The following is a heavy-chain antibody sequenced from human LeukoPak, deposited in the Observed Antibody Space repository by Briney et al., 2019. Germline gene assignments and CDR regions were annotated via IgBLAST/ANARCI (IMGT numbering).Heavy chain of an antibody. J-gene: IGHJ3*02. D-gene: IGHD2-2*01. Sequence: GGSLRLSCAASGFTFTNYAMSWVRQAPGKGLEWVSAISGSGGTTYYADSVKGRFTISRDNSKNTLYLQMNGLRAEDTAVYYCAKDLHTSYTHDAFDIWAKGQWSPSLQ. CDR2: ISGSGGTT. V-gene: IGHV3-23*01. CDR3: AKDLHTSYTHDAFDI. CDR1: GFTFTNYA.